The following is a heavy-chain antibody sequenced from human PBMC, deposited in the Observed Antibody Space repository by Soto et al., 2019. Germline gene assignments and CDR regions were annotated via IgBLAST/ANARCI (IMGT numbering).Heavy chain of an antibody. CDR2: ISHDGSNK. V-gene: IGHV3-30*18. Sequence: PGGSLRLSCAASGLTFSSYGMHWVRQAPGKGLEWVAIISHDGSNKYYAGSVKGRFTISRDNSDNTLYLQMNSLRAEDTAVYYCANKKEYSYGSFDYWGQGTLVTVSS. CDR3: ANKKEYSYGSFDY. D-gene: IGHD5-18*01. J-gene: IGHJ4*02. CDR1: GLTFSSYG.